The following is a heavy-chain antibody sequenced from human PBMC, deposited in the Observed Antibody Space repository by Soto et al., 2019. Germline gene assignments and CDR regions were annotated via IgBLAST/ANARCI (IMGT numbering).Heavy chain of an antibody. CDR3: ARSLYGSGSYYVDNWFDP. CDR2: IYYSGST. V-gene: IGHV4-59*01. D-gene: IGHD3-10*01. J-gene: IGHJ5*02. CDR1: GGSISSYY. Sequence: QVQLQESGPGLVKPSETLSLTCTVSGGSISSYYWSWIRQPPGKGLEWIGYIYYSGSTNYNPSLKSRVTISADTSKNQFSLKLSSVTAADTAVYYCARSLYGSGSYYVDNWFDPWGQGTLVTVSS.